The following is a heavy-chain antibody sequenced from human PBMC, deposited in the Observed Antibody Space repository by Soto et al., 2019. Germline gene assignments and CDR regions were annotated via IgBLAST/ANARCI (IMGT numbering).Heavy chain of an antibody. V-gene: IGHV4-34*01. CDR3: ARGGYGDYLRDFDY. Sequence: SETLSLTCAVYGGSFSGYYLSWIRQPPGKGLEWIGEINHSGSTNYNPSLKSRVTISVDTSKNQFSLKLSSVTAADTAVYYCARGGYGDYLRDFDYWGQGTLVTVSS. CDR1: GGSFSGYY. D-gene: IGHD4-17*01. CDR2: INHSGST. J-gene: IGHJ4*02.